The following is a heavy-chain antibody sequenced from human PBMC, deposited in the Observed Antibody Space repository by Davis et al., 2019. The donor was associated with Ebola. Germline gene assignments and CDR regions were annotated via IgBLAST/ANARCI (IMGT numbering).Heavy chain of an antibody. J-gene: IGHJ6*02. V-gene: IGHV1-8*01. CDR1: GYTFTSYD. D-gene: IGHD3-3*01. CDR2: MNPNSGNT. Sequence: ASVKVSCKASGYTFTSYDINWVRQATGQGLEWMGWMNPNSGNTGYAQKFQGRVTMTRNTSISTAYMELSSLRSEDTAVYYCAIRRTKPYYDFWSGYSYYYGIDVWGQGTTVTVSS. CDR3: AIRRTKPYYDFWSGYSYYYGIDV.